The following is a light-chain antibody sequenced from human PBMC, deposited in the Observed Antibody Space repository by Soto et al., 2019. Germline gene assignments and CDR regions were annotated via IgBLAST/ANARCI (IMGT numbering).Light chain of an antibody. V-gene: IGKV4-1*01. CDR3: QQYYSTPPT. Sequence: IVMTQAPDSLAVSLGERATINCTSSQSLLYTYNNKKYLAWYQQKPGQPPKLLIYWASTRESGVPDRFSGSGSGTDFTLTISRLQAEDVAVYYCQQYYSTPPTFGQGTKVDI. CDR1: QSLLYTYNNKKY. J-gene: IGKJ1*01. CDR2: WAS.